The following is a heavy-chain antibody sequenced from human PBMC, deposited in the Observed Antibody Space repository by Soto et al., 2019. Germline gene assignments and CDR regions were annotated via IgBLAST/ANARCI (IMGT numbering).Heavy chain of an antibody. CDR3: ARGGAIADFYFDS. CDR1: GGSISNDYFY. V-gene: IGHV4-30-4*01. Sequence: SETLSLTCTVSGGSISNDYFYWSWIRQPPGKGLEWIGYIHSSGRTYYNPSLKSRLDISIDTSKNHFSLKMTSVTAADTAVYFCARGGAIADFYFDSWGQGMLVTSPQ. J-gene: IGHJ4*02. CDR2: IHSSGRT. D-gene: IGHD1-26*01.